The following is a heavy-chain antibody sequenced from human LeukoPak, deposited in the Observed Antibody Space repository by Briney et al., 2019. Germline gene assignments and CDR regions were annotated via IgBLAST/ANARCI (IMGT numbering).Heavy chain of an antibody. J-gene: IGHJ3*02. D-gene: IGHD1-20*01. CDR3: TRDGYNYTSRDNDGFDI. Sequence: PGGSLRLSCAASGFTFSSYWMHWVRQAPGKGLDWVSVISESGDYTQYADPVKGRFTISRDKSKNTLYLQMNSLRAEDTAVYYCTRDGYNYTSRDNDGFDIWGQGTMVTVSS. CDR1: GFTFSSYW. V-gene: IGHV3-23*01. CDR2: ISESGDYT.